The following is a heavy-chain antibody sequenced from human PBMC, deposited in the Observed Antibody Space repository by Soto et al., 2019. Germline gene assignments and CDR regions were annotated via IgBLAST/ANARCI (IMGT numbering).Heavy chain of an antibody. Sequence: QVQLVESGGGVVQPGRSLRLSCAASGFTLSSYAMHWVRQAPGKGLEWVAVISYDGSNKYYADSVKGRFTISRDNSKNTLYLQMNSLRAEDTAVYYCARDLRHSYGYLEVDDYWGQGTLVTVSS. D-gene: IGHD5-18*01. CDR2: ISYDGSNK. J-gene: IGHJ4*02. CDR3: ARDLRHSYGYLEVDDY. CDR1: GFTLSSYA. V-gene: IGHV3-30-3*01.